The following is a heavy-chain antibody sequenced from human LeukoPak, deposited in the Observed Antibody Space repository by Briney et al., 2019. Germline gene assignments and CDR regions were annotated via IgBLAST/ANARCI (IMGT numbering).Heavy chain of an antibody. J-gene: IGHJ4*02. CDR1: GGTFSSYA. V-gene: IGHV1-69*05. Sequence: ASVKVSCKASGGTFSSYAISWVRQAPGQGLEWMGGIIPIFGTANYAQKFQGRVTITTDESTSTAYMELSSLRSEDTAVYYCARAWGMATMEYYFDYWGQGTLVTVSS. CDR2: IIPIFGTA. D-gene: IGHD5-24*01. CDR3: ARAWGMATMEYYFDY.